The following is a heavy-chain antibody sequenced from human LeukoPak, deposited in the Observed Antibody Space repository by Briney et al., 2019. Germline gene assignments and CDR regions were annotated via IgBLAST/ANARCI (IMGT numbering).Heavy chain of an antibody. J-gene: IGHJ4*02. CDR1: GFTFSNSA. D-gene: IGHD6-6*01. Sequence: GSLRLSCAASGFTFSNSAMSWVRQAPGKRLEWVSSISGSGVNIYYADSVKGRFTIFRDNSKNTLYLQMNSLRVEDTAVYYCAKEIVPPSGYYFDYWGQGTLVTVSS. CDR3: AKEIVPPSGYYFDY. CDR2: ISGSGVNI. V-gene: IGHV3-23*01.